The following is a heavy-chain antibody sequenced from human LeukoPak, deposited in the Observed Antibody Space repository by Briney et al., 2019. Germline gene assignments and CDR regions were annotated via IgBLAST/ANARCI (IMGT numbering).Heavy chain of an antibody. Sequence: SETVSVTCALYGESFRDCYWRWLRGPRGKGQEWIGEINHSGSTNYNPSRKSRVTISVDTSKNRFSLKLSSVTAADTAVYYCARAIGWLVNPMGYYFDSWGQGTLVTVSS. D-gene: IGHD6-19*01. CDR1: GESFRDCY. CDR2: INHSGST. V-gene: IGHV4-34*01. CDR3: ARAIGWLVNPMGYYFDS. J-gene: IGHJ4*02.